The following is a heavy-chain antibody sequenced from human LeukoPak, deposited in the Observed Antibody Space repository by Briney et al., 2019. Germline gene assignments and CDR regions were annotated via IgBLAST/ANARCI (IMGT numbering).Heavy chain of an antibody. CDR1: GGSFSGYY. V-gene: IGHV4-34*01. CDR3: ASVLRYFDWLSGWFDP. CDR2: INHSGST. Sequence: SETLSLTCAVYGGSFSGYYWSWIRQPPGKGLEWIGEINHSGSTNYNPSLKSRVAISVDTSKNQFSLKLSSVTAADTAVYYCASVLRYFDWLSGWFDPWGQGTLVTVSS. J-gene: IGHJ5*02. D-gene: IGHD3-9*01.